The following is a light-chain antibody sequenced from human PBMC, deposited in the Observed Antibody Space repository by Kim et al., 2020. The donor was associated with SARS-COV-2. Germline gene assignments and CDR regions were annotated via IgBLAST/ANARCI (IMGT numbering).Light chain of an antibody. CDR1: MSNIGAGYD. CDR2: RNN. Sequence: QSVLTQPPSMSGAPGQKITISCTGTMSNIGAGYDVHWYQQFPGTAPKVLIYRNNNRPSGVPDRFTASKSDTSASLAITGLQAEDEADYYCQSYDSSLRGSVFGGGTQLTVL. V-gene: IGLV1-40*01. CDR3: QSYDSSLRGSV. J-gene: IGLJ3*02.